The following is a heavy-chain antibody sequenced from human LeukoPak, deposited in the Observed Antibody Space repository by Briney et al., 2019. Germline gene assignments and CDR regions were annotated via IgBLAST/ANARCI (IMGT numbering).Heavy chain of an antibody. CDR1: GFTFSSYA. Sequence: GGSLRLSCAASGFTFSSYAMYWVRQAPGKGLEWLTIISKDGSKNYYADSVKGRFTISRDNSKNTLYLQMNSLRAEDTAVYYCARGGVLRYFDWFHTCFDYWGQGTLVTVSS. D-gene: IGHD3-9*01. J-gene: IGHJ4*02. CDR2: ISKDGSKN. V-gene: IGHV3-30-3*01. CDR3: ARGGVLRYFDWFHTCFDY.